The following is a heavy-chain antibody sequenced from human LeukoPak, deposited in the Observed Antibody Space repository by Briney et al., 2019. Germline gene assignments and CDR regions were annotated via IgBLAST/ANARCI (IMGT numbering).Heavy chain of an antibody. D-gene: IGHD6-6*01. V-gene: IGHV4-34*01. CDR1: GGSFSGHY. CDR3: ARIVGIAARRGIDY. J-gene: IGHJ4*02. Sequence: SETLSLTCAVYGGSFSGHYWSWIRQPPGKGLEWIGEINHSGSTNYNPSPKSRVTISVDTSKNQFSLKLSSVTAADTAVYYCARIVGIAARRGIDYWGQGTLVTVSS. CDR2: INHSGST.